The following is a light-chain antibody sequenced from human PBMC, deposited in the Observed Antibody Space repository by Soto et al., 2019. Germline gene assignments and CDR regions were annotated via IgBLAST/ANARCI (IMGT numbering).Light chain of an antibody. V-gene: IGKV1-5*03. Sequence: IQMTQTHSTLSASVGDRVTITCRASQSISSWLAWYQQKPGEAPKLLIYKASSLESGVPSRFSGSGSGTDFALTISSLEPDDFATYYCQQYSTYSTFGQGTRLDIK. CDR3: QQYSTYST. CDR1: QSISSW. CDR2: KAS. J-gene: IGKJ5*01.